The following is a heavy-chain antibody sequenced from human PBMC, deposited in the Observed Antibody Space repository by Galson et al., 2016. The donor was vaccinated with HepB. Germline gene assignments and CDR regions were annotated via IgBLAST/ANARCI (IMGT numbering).Heavy chain of an antibody. CDR2: INVGNGNT. CDR1: GYTLINYA. V-gene: IGHV1-3*01. J-gene: IGHJ4*02. D-gene: IGHD2-2*01. CDR3: ARGFPAATIDY. Sequence: SVKVSCKASGYTLINYATHWVRQAPGQRLEWMGWINVGNGNTKYSQKSQGRVTITRDTSASTAYMELSSLRSEDTAVYYCARGFPAATIDYWGQGTLVTVSS.